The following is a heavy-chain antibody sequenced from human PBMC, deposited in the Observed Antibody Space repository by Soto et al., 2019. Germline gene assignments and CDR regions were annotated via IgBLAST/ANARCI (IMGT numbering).Heavy chain of an antibody. CDR3: ASCRMVRGVVVYYYAMDV. D-gene: IGHD3-10*01. CDR1: GYSFTSYW. Sequence: GESLKISCKGSGYSFTSYWISWVRQMPWKGLEWMGRIDPSDSYTNYSPSFQGHVTISADKPISTAYLQWSSLKASDTAMYYCASCRMVRGVVVYYYAMDVCGKETTVTVAS. CDR2: IDPSDSYT. V-gene: IGHV5-10-1*01. J-gene: IGHJ6*04.